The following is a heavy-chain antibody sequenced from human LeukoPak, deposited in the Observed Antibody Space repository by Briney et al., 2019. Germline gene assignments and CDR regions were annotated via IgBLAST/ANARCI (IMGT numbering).Heavy chain of an antibody. CDR1: GGSISGYY. CDR3: ARGRTWIQLWLLRAFDI. J-gene: IGHJ3*02. Sequence: PSQTLSLTCTVSGGSISGYYWSWIRQPPGKGLEWIGEINRSGSTNYNPSLKSRVTISVDTSKNQFSLKLSSVTAADTAVYYCARGRTWIQLWLLRAFDIWGQGTMVTVSS. V-gene: IGHV4-34*01. D-gene: IGHD5-18*01. CDR2: INRSGST.